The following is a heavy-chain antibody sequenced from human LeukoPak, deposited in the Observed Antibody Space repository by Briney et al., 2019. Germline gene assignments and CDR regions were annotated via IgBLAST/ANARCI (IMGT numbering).Heavy chain of an antibody. CDR1: GFTFSSYA. D-gene: IGHD6-13*01. J-gene: IGHJ4*02. CDR2: ISGSGGST. CDR3: AKAKPSRYSSSWYYFDY. V-gene: IGHV3-23*01. Sequence: TGGSLRPSCAASGFTFSSYAMSWVRQAPGKGLEWVSAISGSGGSTYYADSVKGRFTISRDNSKNTLYLQMNSLRAEDTAVYYCAKAKPSRYSSSWYYFDYWGQGTLVTVSS.